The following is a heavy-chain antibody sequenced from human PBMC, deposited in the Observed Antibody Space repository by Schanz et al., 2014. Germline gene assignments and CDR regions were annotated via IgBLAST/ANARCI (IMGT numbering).Heavy chain of an antibody. V-gene: IGHV1-2*04. CDR3: AREVGLYDRGWFDP. Sequence: QVQLVQSGAEVRKPGASVKVSCKASGYTFISYGISWVRQAPGQGLEWMGWINPNTGGTNFAQKFQGWVTVTRDTSISTVYMELSRVTYEDTAVYYCAREVGLYDRGWFDPWGQGTLVTASS. J-gene: IGHJ5*02. CDR2: INPNTGGT. D-gene: IGHD3-22*01. CDR1: GYTFISYG.